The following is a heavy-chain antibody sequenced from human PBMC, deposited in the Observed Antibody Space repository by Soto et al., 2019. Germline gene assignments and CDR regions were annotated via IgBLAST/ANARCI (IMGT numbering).Heavy chain of an antibody. CDR3: ARLEGSTGY. J-gene: IGHJ4*02. D-gene: IGHD1-1*01. CDR2: IYYSGST. V-gene: IGHV4-39*01. CDR1: GGSISSSSYY. Sequence: QLQLQESGPGLVKPSETLSLTCTVSGGSISSSSYYWGWIRQPPGKGLEWIGSIYYSGSTYYNPSLKSRVTISVATSKNQFALKLSSVTAADTAVYYCARLEGSTGYWGQGTLVTVSS.